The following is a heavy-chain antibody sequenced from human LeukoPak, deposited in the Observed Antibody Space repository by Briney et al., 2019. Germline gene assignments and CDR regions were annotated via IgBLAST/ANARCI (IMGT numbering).Heavy chain of an antibody. Sequence: SVQVSCKASGGTFSSYAISWVRQAPGQGLERMGGIIPIFGTANYAQKFQGRVTITADKSTSTAYMELSSLRSEDTAVYYCARDGAAAGTDAFDIWGQGTMVTVSS. CDR3: ARDGAAAGTDAFDI. CDR1: GGTFSSYA. V-gene: IGHV1-69*06. CDR2: IIPIFGTA. D-gene: IGHD6-13*01. J-gene: IGHJ3*02.